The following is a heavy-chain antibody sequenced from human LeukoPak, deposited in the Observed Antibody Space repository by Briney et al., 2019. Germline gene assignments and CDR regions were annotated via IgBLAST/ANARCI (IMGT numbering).Heavy chain of an antibody. V-gene: IGHV1-46*01. J-gene: IGHJ4*02. CDR3: ARGRFVLDYYRFDY. Sequence: ASVKVSCKASGYTFTSYYMHWVRQAPGQGLESMGMFNPSGGGTTYAQKFQGRVTMTRDTSTSTVYMELSSLRSEDTAVYYCARGRFVLDYYRFDYWGQGTLVTVSS. CDR1: GYTFTSYY. CDR2: FNPSGGGT. D-gene: IGHD3-22*01.